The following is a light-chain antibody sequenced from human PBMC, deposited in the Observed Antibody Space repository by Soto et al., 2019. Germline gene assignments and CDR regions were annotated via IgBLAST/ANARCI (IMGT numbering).Light chain of an antibody. CDR2: GAS. CDR1: HSVSSSY. Sequence: EIVLTHSPGTLSLSPVEISTLSCRAIHSVSSSYLAWYQQKPGQAPRLLIYGASSRATGIPDRFSGSGSGTDFTLTISRLEPEDFAVYYCQQYGSSPRARTFGQGTKVDIK. V-gene: IGKV3-20*01. J-gene: IGKJ1*01. CDR3: QQYGSSPRART.